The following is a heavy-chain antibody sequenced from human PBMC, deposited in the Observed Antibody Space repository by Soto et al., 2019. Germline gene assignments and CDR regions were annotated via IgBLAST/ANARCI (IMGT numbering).Heavy chain of an antibody. CDR2: IGTAGDT. D-gene: IGHD6-13*01. J-gene: IGHJ3*02. V-gene: IGHV3-13*01. CDR1: GFTFSSYD. Sequence: GGSLRLSCAASGFTFSSYDMHWVRQATGKGLEWVSAIGTAGDTYYPGSVKGRFTISRENSKNTLYLQMNSLRAEDTAVYYCARDQSNDWAHRIAAAGRNDAFDIWGQGTMVTVSS. CDR3: ARDQSNDWAHRIAAAGRNDAFDI.